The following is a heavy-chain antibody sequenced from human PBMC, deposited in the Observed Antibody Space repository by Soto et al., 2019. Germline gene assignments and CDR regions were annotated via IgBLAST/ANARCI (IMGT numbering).Heavy chain of an antibody. CDR1: GYTFTSYD. Sequence: ASVKVSCKASGYTFTSYDINWVRQATGQGLEWMGWMNPNSGNTGYAQKFQGRVTITTDKSISTAYMELSSLRSEDTAVYYCARDCSSTSCYAYPWGQGTLVTVSS. CDR2: MNPNSGNT. J-gene: IGHJ5*02. V-gene: IGHV1-8*01. CDR3: ARDCSSTSCYAYP. D-gene: IGHD2-2*01.